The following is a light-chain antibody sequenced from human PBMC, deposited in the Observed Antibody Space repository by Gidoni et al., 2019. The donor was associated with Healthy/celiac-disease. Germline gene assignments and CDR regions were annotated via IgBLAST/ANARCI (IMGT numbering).Light chain of an antibody. V-gene: IGLV1-51*02. CDR2: ENN. CDR1: SSNIGNNY. Sequence: HSVLTPPPSVSAAPGQKVTISCSGSSSNIGNNYVSWYQQLPGTAPKLLIYENNKRPSGIPDRFSGSKSGTSATLGITGLQTGDEADYYCGTWDSSLSAGVFGGGTKLTVL. J-gene: IGLJ2*01. CDR3: GTWDSSLSAGV.